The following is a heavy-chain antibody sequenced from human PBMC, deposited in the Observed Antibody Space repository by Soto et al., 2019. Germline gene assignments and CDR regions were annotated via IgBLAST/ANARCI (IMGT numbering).Heavy chain of an antibody. D-gene: IGHD6-13*01. Sequence: ASVKVSCKASGYTFTSYSISWVRQAPGQGLEWMGWISAYNGNTNYAQKLQGRVTMTTDTSTSTAYMELRSLRSDDTAVYYSARGVYYYYYYGMDVWGQGTTVTVSS. CDR3: ARGVYYYYYYGMDV. CDR1: GYTFTSYS. V-gene: IGHV1-18*01. CDR2: ISAYNGNT. J-gene: IGHJ6*02.